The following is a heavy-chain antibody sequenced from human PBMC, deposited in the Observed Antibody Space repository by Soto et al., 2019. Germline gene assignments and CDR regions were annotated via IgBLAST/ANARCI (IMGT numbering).Heavy chain of an antibody. CDR3: AKVSRPSRISTPDFDY. CDR1: GFTLSSYS. V-gene: IGHV3-30-3*01. J-gene: IGHJ4*02. CDR2: ISYDGNTQ. Sequence: QVQLVESGGGVVQPGTSLRLSCAASGFTLSSYSIHWVRQAPGKGLDWVAVISYDGNTQFYGDSVKGRFIVSRDNSRETLYVQLNNLQAEDTAVYYCAKVSRPSRISTPDFDYWGQGTLVTVSS.